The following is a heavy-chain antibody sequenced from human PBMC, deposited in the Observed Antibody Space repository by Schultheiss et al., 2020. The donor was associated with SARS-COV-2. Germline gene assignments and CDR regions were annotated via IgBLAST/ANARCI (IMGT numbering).Heavy chain of an antibody. CDR1: GGSISSGGYY. CDR2: INHSGST. D-gene: IGHD5-18*01. V-gene: IGHV4-61*08. J-gene: IGHJ4*02. CDR3: ARRRAGYSYGL. Sequence: SETLSLTCTVSGGSISSGGYYWSWIRQPPGKGLEWIGEINHSGSTNYNPSLKSRVTISVDTSKNQFSLKLSSVTAADTAVYYCARRRAGYSYGLWGQGTLVTVSS.